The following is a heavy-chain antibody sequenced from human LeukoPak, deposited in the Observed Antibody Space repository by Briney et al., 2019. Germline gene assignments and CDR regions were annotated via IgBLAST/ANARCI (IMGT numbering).Heavy chain of an antibody. V-gene: IGHV4-34*01. CDR1: GGSFSGYY. CDR2: INHSGST. D-gene: IGHD2/OR15-2a*01. J-gene: IGHJ6*03. CDR3: ARSLKGRGAFYYYYYYYMDV. Sequence: PSETLSLTCAVYGGSFSGYYWSWIRQPPGKGLEWIGEINHSGSTNYNPSLKSRVTISVDTSKNQFSLKLSSVTAADTAVYYCARSLKGRGAFYYYYYYYMDVWGKGTTVTVSS.